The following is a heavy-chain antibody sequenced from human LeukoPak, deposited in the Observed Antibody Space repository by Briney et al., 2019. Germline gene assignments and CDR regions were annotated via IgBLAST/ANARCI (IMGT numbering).Heavy chain of an antibody. J-gene: IGHJ4*02. CDR1: GFPFETNA. V-gene: IGHV3-23*01. D-gene: IGHD5-18*01. CDR3: AKDWIQFNRVFDCFDS. CDR2: IGNTET. Sequence: GGSLRLSCATSGFPFETNAMSWVRQAPGKGLEWVATIGNTETFYADSVTGRFTISRHNSKHTVNLQMNRLRVEDTAIYYCAKDWIQFNRVFDCFDSWGQGTLVTVSS.